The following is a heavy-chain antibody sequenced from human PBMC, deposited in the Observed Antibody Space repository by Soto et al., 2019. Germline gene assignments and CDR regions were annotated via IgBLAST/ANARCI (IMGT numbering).Heavy chain of an antibody. V-gene: IGHV1-8*01. J-gene: IGHJ6*02. D-gene: IGHD1-1*01. CDR3: ARCGTGKPENYYYYYGMDV. CDR2: MNPNSGNT. Sequence: GASVKVSCKASGYTFTSYDINWVRQATGQGLEWMGWMNPNSGNTGYAQKFQGRVTMTRNTSISTAYMELSSLRSEDTAVYYCARCGTGKPENYYYYYGMDVWGQGTTVTGSS. CDR1: GYTFTSYD.